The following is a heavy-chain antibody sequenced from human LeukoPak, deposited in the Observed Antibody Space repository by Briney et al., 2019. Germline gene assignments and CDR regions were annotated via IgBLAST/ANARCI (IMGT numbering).Heavy chain of an antibody. D-gene: IGHD4-17*01. J-gene: IGHJ4*02. Sequence: PGGSLRLSCAASGFTFSDYYMSWIRQAPGKGLECVSYISSSSTYTNCADSVKGRFTISRDNAKNSLYLQMNSLRAEDTAVYYCARGLYGYYSFDYWGQGTLVTVSS. CDR2: ISSSSTYT. V-gene: IGHV3-11*05. CDR3: ARGLYGYYSFDY. CDR1: GFTFSDYY.